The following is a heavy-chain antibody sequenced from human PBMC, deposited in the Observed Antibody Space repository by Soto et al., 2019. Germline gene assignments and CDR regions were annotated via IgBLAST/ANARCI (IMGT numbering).Heavy chain of an antibody. CDR3: ARESRFLEWLSLNWFDP. D-gene: IGHD3-3*01. J-gene: IGHJ5*02. Sequence: PGGSLRLSCAASGFTFSTYDMHWVRQATGEGLEWVSGIGTAGDTYYSDSVKGRFTISRENAKNSLYLQMNSLRAGDTAVYYCARESRFLEWLSLNWFDPWGQGTLVTVS. CDR2: IGTAGDT. V-gene: IGHV3-13*04. CDR1: GFTFSTYD.